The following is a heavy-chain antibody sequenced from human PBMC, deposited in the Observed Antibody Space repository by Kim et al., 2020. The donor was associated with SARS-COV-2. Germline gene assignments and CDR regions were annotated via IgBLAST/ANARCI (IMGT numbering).Heavy chain of an antibody. CDR3: ARVMVRGAIERWGAFDI. CDR2: IYYSGST. J-gene: IGHJ3*02. D-gene: IGHD3-10*01. V-gene: IGHV4-31*03. Sequence: SETLSLTCTVSGGSISSGGYYWSWIRQHPGKGLEWIGYIYYSGSTYYNPSLKSRVTISVDTSKNQFSLKLSSVTAADTAVYYCARVMVRGAIERWGAFDIWGQGTMVTVSS. CDR1: GGSISSGGYY.